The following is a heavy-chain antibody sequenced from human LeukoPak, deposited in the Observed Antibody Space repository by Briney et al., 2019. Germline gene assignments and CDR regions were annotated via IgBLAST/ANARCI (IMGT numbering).Heavy chain of an antibody. CDR2: ISGSGGST. CDR3: ARDSFMSQDY. J-gene: IGHJ4*02. V-gene: IGHV3-23*01. Sequence: GGSLRLSCAASGFTFSSYAMSWVRQAPGKGLEWVSAISGSGGSTYYADSVKGRFTISRDNAKNSLYLQMNSLRAEDTAVHYCARDSFMSQDYWGQGTLVTVSS. CDR1: GFTFSSYA. D-gene: IGHD3-16*02.